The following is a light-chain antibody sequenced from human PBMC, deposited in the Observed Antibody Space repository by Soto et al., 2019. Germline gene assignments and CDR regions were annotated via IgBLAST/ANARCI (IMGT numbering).Light chain of an antibody. V-gene: IGKV1-39*01. CDR1: QSISSY. Sequence: DIQMTQSPSSLSASVGDRVTITGRASQSISSYLNWYQQKPGKAPKLLIYAASSLQSGVPSRFSGSGSGTDFTLTISSLQTEDCATYYCQQRYSTTITFGQGTRREIK. J-gene: IGKJ5*01. CDR3: QQRYSTTIT. CDR2: AAS.